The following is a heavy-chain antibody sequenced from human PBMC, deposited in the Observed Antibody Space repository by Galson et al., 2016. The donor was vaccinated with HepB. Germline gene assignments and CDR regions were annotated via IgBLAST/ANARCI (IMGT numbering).Heavy chain of an antibody. V-gene: IGHV3-64D*09. J-gene: IGHJ4*02. Sequence: SLRLSCAASGFTFSSYAMHWVRQAPEKGLEYVSVINSKGGSTHYADSVKGRFTISRDNSKNTVYLQMSSLRAGDTAVYYFVRDHYPTYYYDSSGYWVSEGPRDYWGQGTLVTVSS. CDR1: GFTFSSYA. D-gene: IGHD3-22*01. CDR3: VRDHYPTYYYDSSGYWVSEGPRDY. CDR2: INSKGGST.